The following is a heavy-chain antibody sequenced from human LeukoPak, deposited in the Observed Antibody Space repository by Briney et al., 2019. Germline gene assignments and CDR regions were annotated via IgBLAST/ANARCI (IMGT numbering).Heavy chain of an antibody. Sequence: ASVKVSCKASGYTFTGYYMHWARQAPGQGLEWMGWINPNNGGTNYAQKFQGTVTMTRDTSISTAYMELSRLRSDDTAVYYCARGRDSSGSYYGDMAYWGQGTLVTVSS. CDR3: ARGRDSSGSYYGDMAY. D-gene: IGHD3-22*01. CDR1: GYTFTGYY. CDR2: INPNNGGT. J-gene: IGHJ4*02. V-gene: IGHV1-2*02.